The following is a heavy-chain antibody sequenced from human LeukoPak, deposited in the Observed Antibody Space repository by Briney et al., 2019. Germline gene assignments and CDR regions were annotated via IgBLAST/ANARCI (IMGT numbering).Heavy chain of an antibody. CDR3: ARYYGDKGSFDI. CDR1: GITLSNYG. J-gene: IGHJ3*02. Sequence: PGGSLRLSCGVSGITLSNYGMSWVRQAPGKGLEWVAGLSGSAGGTNYADSVKGRFTISRDSYKNTLHLQMNSLRAEVTAVYYCARYYGDKGSFDIWGQGTMVTVSS. V-gene: IGHV3-23*01. D-gene: IGHD4-17*01. CDR2: LSGSAGGT.